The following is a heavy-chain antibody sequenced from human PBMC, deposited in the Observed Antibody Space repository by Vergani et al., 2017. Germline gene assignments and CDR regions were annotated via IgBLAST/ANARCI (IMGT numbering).Heavy chain of an antibody. CDR3: ARGLSRDEYNVLHY. D-gene: IGHD5-24*01. CDR2: IDTANGRP. J-gene: IGHJ4*02. CDR1: GYIFYGHL. Sequence: QVQLEQSGSELMEPGASVKVSCKASGYIFYGHLLNWLRQAPGQGLEWLGWIDTANGRPTYAQGFRGRFVFSVDTSVDSAYLEISSLKADDTAVYYCARGLSRDEYNVLHYWGQGSLVTVSS. V-gene: IGHV7-4-1*02.